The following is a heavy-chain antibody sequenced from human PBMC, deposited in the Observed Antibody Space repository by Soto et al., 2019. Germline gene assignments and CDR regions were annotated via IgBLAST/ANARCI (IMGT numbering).Heavy chain of an antibody. CDR1: GGSISSYY. V-gene: IGHV4-59*01. J-gene: IGHJ5*02. CDR3: AKGYCSGGSCYGWFDP. D-gene: IGHD2-15*01. CDR2: IYYSGST. Sequence: SETLSLPCTVSGGSISSYYWSWIRQPPGNGLEWIGYIYYSGSTNYNPSLKSRVTISVDTSKNQFSLKLRSVTAADTAVYYCAKGYCSGGSCYGWFDPWGQGTLVTVSS.